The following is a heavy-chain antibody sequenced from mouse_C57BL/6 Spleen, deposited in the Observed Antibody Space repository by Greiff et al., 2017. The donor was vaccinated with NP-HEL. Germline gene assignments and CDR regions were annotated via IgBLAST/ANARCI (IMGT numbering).Heavy chain of an antibody. V-gene: IGHV1-19*01. J-gene: IGHJ4*01. CDR1: GYTFTDYY. CDR2: INPYNGGT. CDR3: ARSLYYYGSSYAMDY. Sequence: VQLQQSGPVLVKPGASVKMSCKASGYTFTDYYMNWVKQSHGKSLEWIGVINPYNGGTSYNQKFKGKATLTVDKSSSTAYMELNSRTSEDSAVYYCARSLYYYGSSYAMDYWGQGTSVTVSS. D-gene: IGHD1-1*01.